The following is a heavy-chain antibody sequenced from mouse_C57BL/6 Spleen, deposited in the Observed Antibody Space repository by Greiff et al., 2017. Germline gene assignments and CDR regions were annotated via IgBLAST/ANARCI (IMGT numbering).Heavy chain of an antibody. CDR2: IDPSDSYT. Sequence: QVQLKQPGAELVMPGASVKLSCKASGYTFTSYWMHWVKQRPGQGLEWIGEIDPSDSYTNYNQKFKGKSTLTVDKSSSTAYMQLSSLTSEDSAVYYCARWGGNYYAMDYWGQGTSVTVSS. V-gene: IGHV1-69*01. CDR3: ARWGGNYYAMDY. D-gene: IGHD1-1*01. J-gene: IGHJ4*01. CDR1: GYTFTSYW.